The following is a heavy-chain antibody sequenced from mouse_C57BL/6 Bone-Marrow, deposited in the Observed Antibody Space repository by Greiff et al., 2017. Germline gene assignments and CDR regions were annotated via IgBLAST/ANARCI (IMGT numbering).Heavy chain of an antibody. CDR2: IDPENGDT. CDR1: GFNIKDDY. Sequence: EVQLQPSGAELVRPGASVKLSCTASGFNIKDDYMHWVKQRPEQGLEWIGWIDPENGDTEYASKFQGKATITADTSSNTAYLQLSSLTSEDTAVYYCTHSIGGFDYWGQGTTLTVSS. V-gene: IGHV14-4*01. J-gene: IGHJ2*01. CDR3: THSIGGFDY. D-gene: IGHD2-10*02.